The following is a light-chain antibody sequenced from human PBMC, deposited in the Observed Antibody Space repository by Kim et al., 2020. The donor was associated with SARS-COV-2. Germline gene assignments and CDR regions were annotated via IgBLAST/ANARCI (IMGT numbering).Light chain of an antibody. J-gene: IGLJ2*01. V-gene: IGLV1-51*01. Sequence: GQKVPISCSGSSSNIGNNYVSWYQQLPGTAPKLLIYDNNKRPSGIPDRFSGSKSGKSATLGITGLQTGDEADYYCGTWDSSLSAGVFGGGTQLTVL. CDR2: DNN. CDR3: GTWDSSLSAGV. CDR1: SSNIGNNY.